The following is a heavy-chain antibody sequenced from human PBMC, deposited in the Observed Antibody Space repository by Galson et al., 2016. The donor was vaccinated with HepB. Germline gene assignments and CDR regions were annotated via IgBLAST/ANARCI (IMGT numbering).Heavy chain of an antibody. J-gene: IGHJ4*02. D-gene: IGHD1-26*01. CDR2: INSDGSSI. V-gene: IGHV3-74*01. CDR1: GFTFSNYW. Sequence: SLRLSCAASGFTFSNYWMHWVRQAPGEGLVWVSRINSDGSSIRYGDSVKGRFTISRDNAKNTLYMQMNSLRAEDTAVYYCGRGSYGSWGSVWYWGQGTLVTGSS. CDR3: GRGSYGSWGSVWY.